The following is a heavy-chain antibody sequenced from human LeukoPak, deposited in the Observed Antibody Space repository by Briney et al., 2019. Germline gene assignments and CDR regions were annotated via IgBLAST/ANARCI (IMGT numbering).Heavy chain of an antibody. Sequence: SVKVSCKASGGTFSSYTISWVRQAPGQGLEWMGRIIPILGIANYAQKFQGRVTITADESTSTAYMELSSLRSEDTAVYYCARARDYGDYVIGRWFDPWGQGTLVTVSS. CDR2: IIPILGIA. D-gene: IGHD4-17*01. CDR1: GGTFSSYT. CDR3: ARARDYGDYVIGRWFDP. V-gene: IGHV1-69*02. J-gene: IGHJ5*02.